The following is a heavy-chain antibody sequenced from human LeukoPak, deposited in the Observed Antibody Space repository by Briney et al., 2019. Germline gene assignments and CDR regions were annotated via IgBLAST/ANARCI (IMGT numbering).Heavy chain of an antibody. CDR3: AKSTDQYYYDSSGYQDY. CDR2: ISGSGGST. V-gene: IGHV3-23*01. J-gene: IGHJ4*02. Sequence: GGSLRLSCAASGFTFSSYAMSWVRQAPGKGLEWVSAISGSGGSTYYADSVKGRFTISRDNSKNTLYLQMNSLRAEGTAVYYCAKSTDQYYYDSSGYQDYWGQGTLVTVSS. D-gene: IGHD3-22*01. CDR1: GFTFSSYA.